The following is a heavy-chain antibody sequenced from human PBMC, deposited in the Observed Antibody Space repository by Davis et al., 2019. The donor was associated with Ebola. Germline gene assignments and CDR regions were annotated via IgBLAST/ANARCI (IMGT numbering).Heavy chain of an antibody. CDR3: AKDLHSSTWYNYFDN. Sequence: GGSLRLSCAASGFTFSSYWMSWVRQAPGKGLEWVANIKQDGSEKYYVDSVKGRFTISRDNSKNTLYLQMNSLGAEDTAVYYCAKDLHSSTWYNYFDNWGQGTLVTVSS. CDR2: IKQDGSEK. V-gene: IGHV3-7*03. CDR1: GFTFSSYW. D-gene: IGHD6-13*01. J-gene: IGHJ4*02.